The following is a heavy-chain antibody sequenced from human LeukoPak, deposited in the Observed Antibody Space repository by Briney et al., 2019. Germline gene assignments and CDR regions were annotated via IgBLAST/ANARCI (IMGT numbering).Heavy chain of an antibody. CDR3: ARFTATGLYYYYYYMDV. J-gene: IGHJ6*03. CDR1: GFTFDDSG. V-gene: IGHV3-20*04. CDR2: INWNGGST. Sequence: RPGGSLRLSCAASGFTFDDSGMSWVRQAPGKGLEWVSGINWNGGSTGYADSVKGRFTISRDNAKNSLYLQMNSLRAEDTALYYCARFTATGLYYYYYYMDVWGKGTTVTVSS. D-gene: IGHD5-18*01.